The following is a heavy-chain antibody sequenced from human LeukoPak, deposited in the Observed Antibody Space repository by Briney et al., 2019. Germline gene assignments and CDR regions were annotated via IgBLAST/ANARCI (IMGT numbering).Heavy chain of an antibody. Sequence: SVKVSCKASGGTFSSYAISWVRQAPGQGLEWMGGIIPIFGTANYAQKFQGRVTITADGSTSTAYMELSSLRSEDTAVYYCARDKLYYDFWSGYYTGGYFDYWGQGTLVTVSS. CDR2: IIPIFGTA. V-gene: IGHV1-69*13. CDR1: GGTFSSYA. J-gene: IGHJ4*02. CDR3: ARDKLYYDFWSGYYTGGYFDY. D-gene: IGHD3-3*01.